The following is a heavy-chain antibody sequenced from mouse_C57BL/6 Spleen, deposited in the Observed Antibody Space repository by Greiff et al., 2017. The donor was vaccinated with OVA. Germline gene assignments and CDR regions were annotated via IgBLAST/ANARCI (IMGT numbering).Heavy chain of an antibody. J-gene: IGHJ1*03. CDR2: ISDGGSYT. Sequence: EVQLVESGGGLVKPGGSLKLSCAASGFTFSSYAMSWVRQTPEKRLEWVATISDGGSYTYYPDNVKGRFTISRDNAKNNLYLQMSHLKSEDTAMYYCATTVVPYWYFDVWGTGTTVTVSS. CDR1: GFTFSSYA. V-gene: IGHV5-4*01. CDR3: ATTVVPYWYFDV. D-gene: IGHD1-1*01.